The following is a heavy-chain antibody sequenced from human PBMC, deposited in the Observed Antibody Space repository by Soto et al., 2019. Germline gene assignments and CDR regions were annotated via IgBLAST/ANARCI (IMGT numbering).Heavy chain of an antibody. V-gene: IGHV1-18*01. CDR2: ISAYNGNT. Sequence: QVQLVQSGAEVKKPGASVKVSCKASGYTFTSYGISWVRQAPGQGLERMGWISAYNGNTNYAQKLQGRVTMTTDTSTSTAYMELRSLRSDDTAVYYCARDSPQWLPMGGENWFDPWGQGTLVTVSS. D-gene: IGHD6-19*01. CDR3: ARDSPQWLPMGGENWFDP. J-gene: IGHJ5*02. CDR1: GYTFTSYG.